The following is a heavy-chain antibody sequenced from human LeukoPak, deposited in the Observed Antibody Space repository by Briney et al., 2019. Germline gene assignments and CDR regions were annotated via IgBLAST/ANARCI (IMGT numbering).Heavy chain of an antibody. V-gene: IGHV4-34*01. CDR2: INHSGST. D-gene: IGHD2-2*02. Sequence: PGGSLRLSCAASGFTFSDYYMSWIRQAPGKGLEWIGEINHSGSTNYNPSLKSRVTISVDTSKNQFSLKLSSVTAADTAVYYCARGPSDIVVVPAAIRKYYYYYGMDVWGQGTTVTVSS. CDR1: GFTFSDYY. J-gene: IGHJ6*02. CDR3: ARGPSDIVVVPAAIRKYYYYYGMDV.